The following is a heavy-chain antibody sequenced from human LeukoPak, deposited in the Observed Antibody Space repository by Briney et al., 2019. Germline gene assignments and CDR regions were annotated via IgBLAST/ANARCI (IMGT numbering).Heavy chain of an antibody. Sequence: SETLSLTCDVSGGSISSNNWWSWVRQPPGKGLEWIGEIFHSGSTNYNSSLKSRVTMSLDTSKNQFSLKLSSVTAADTAVYYCARHMSVSYDAFDLWGRGTTVTVSS. V-gene: IGHV4-4*02. CDR3: ARHMSVSYDAFDL. CDR2: IFHSGST. J-gene: IGHJ3*01. D-gene: IGHD3-10*01. CDR1: GGSISSNNW.